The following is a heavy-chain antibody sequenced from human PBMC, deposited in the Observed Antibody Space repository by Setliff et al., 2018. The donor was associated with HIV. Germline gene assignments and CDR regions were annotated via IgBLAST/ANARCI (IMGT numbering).Heavy chain of an antibody. Sequence: ASVKVSCKASGYTFTNYFIHWVRQAPGQGLEWMEIVNPSDGSTSNSQKFQGWVTMTRDTSISTAYMELSRLRSDDTAVYYCARDSGSYYNWFDPWGQGTLVTVSS. CDR3: ARDSGSYYNWFDP. J-gene: IGHJ5*02. CDR2: VNPSDGST. D-gene: IGHD1-26*01. V-gene: IGHV1-46*01. CDR1: GYTFTNYF.